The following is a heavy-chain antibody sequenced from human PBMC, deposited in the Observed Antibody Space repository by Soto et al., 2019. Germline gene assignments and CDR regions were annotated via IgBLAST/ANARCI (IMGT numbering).Heavy chain of an antibody. CDR1: SGSISSSNW. CDR3: ASIPDGDYPQFDY. V-gene: IGHV4-4*02. J-gene: IGHJ4*02. D-gene: IGHD4-17*01. Sequence: QVQLQESGPGLVKPSGTLSLTCAVSSGSISSSNWWSWVRQPPGKGLEWIGEIYHSGSTNYNPSLKSPVTISVDKSKNQFSLKLSSVTAADTAVYYCASIPDGDYPQFDYWGQGTLVTVSS. CDR2: IYHSGST.